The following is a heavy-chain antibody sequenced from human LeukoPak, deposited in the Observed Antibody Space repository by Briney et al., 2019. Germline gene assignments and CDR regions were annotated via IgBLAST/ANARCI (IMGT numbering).Heavy chain of an antibody. CDR2: INPSGGST. D-gene: IGHD3-22*01. CDR1: GYTFTSYY. Sequence: ASVKVSCKASGYTFTSYYMHWVRQAPGQGLEWMGIINPSGGSTSYAQKFQGRVTMTRDTSTGTVYMELSSLRSEDTAVYYCARSTYYYDSSAVWGFDYWGQGTLVTVSS. CDR3: ARSTYYYDSSAVWGFDY. J-gene: IGHJ4*02. V-gene: IGHV1-46*01.